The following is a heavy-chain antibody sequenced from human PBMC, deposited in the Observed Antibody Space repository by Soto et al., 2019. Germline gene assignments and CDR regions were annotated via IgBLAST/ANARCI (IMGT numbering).Heavy chain of an antibody. V-gene: IGHV1-3*04. CDR2: INTGNGNT. J-gene: IGHJ5*02. CDR1: GYSFTSYA. CDR3: ARMETGRVVTRPNWLDP. D-gene: IGHD2-21*02. Sequence: QVQFVQSGAEVKRPGASVKVSCKASGYSFTSYAMHWVRQAPGQRLEWMGWINTGNGNTKYSQNFQGRVTITRDISXNXXYRELTSLTSEDTAVYYCARMETGRVVTRPNWLDPWGQGTLVTVSS.